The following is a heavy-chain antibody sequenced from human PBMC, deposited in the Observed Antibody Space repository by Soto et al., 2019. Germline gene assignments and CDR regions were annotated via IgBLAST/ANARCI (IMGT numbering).Heavy chain of an antibody. Sequence: HVTLKESGPVLVKPTETLTLTCTVSGFSLSNGKVGVSWLRQPPGKALEWLAHIFSNDEKSYRTSLKSRLTISEDTSKSQVVLTMTNVDPVDTATYYCARILFGRSVAGGYYYLDVWGKGTTVTVPS. CDR2: IFSNDEK. V-gene: IGHV2-26*01. CDR1: GFSLSNGKVG. J-gene: IGHJ6*03. D-gene: IGHD6-19*01. CDR3: ARILFGRSVAGGYYYLDV.